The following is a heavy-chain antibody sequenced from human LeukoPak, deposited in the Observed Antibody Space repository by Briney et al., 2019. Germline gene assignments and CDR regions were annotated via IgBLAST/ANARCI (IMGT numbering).Heavy chain of an antibody. V-gene: IGHV1-18*01. Sequence: ASVKVSCKASGYTFISYGINWVRQAPGQGLEWMGWISAYNGNTNYAQKFKGRGTMTTDTSTSTAYMELWSLISDDTAVYYCARDLYASGSYSGDYWGQGTLVTVSS. D-gene: IGHD6-19*01. J-gene: IGHJ4*02. CDR1: GYTFISYG. CDR3: ARDLYASGSYSGDY. CDR2: ISAYNGNT.